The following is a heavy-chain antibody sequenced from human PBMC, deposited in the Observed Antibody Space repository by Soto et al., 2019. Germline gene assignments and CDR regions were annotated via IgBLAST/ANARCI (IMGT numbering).Heavy chain of an antibody. J-gene: IGHJ4*02. V-gene: IGHV4-31*11. CDR1: GGSISRGGNY. D-gene: IGHD6-19*01. Sequence: SETLSLTCAVSGGSISRGGNYWSWIRQHPGKGLEWIGYIYYSGSTYYNPSLKSRVTISVDTSKNQFSLKLSSVTAADTAVYSCASVCYSSGWYGSYIDYWGQGTLGTVS. CDR2: IYYSGST. CDR3: ASVCYSSGWYGSYIDY.